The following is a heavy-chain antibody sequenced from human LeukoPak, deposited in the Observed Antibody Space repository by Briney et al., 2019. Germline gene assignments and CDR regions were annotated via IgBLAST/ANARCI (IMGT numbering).Heavy chain of an antibody. CDR3: AKEGEGHITMMALLTRDLDY. Sequence: GGSLRLSCAASGFTFSNYAMSWVRRAPGKGLEWVSTISGSGGNTYYADSVKGRFTISRDNSKNTLYLQVNSLKAEDTAVYYCAKEGEGHITMMALLTRDLDYWGQGTLVTVSS. V-gene: IGHV3-23*01. CDR2: ISGSGGNT. CDR1: GFTFSNYA. D-gene: IGHD3-22*01. J-gene: IGHJ4*02.